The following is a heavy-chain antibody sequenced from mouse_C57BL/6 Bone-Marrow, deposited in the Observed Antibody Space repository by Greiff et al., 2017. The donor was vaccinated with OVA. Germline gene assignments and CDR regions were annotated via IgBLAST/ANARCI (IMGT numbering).Heavy chain of an antibody. Sequence: VQLQQSGPELVKPGASVKISCKASGYTFTDYYINWVKQRPGQGLEWIGCIYPGSGNTKYNEKFKGKATLTVDTSSSTAYMQLSSLTSEDSAVYFCAREGNWDYFDYWGQGTTLTVSS. V-gene: IGHV1-84*01. J-gene: IGHJ2*01. D-gene: IGHD4-1*01. CDR3: AREGNWDYFDY. CDR1: GYTFTDYY. CDR2: IYPGSGNT.